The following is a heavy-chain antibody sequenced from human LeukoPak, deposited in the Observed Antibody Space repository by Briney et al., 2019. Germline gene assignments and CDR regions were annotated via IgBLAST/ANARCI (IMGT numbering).Heavy chain of an antibody. Sequence: ASVKVSCKASGYTCTSYDINWVRQATGQGLEWMGWMNPNSGNTGYAQKFQGRVTMTEDTSTDTAYMELSSLRSEDTAVYYCATLKRYTYYDILTGYLQYWGQGTLVTVSS. CDR1: GYTCTSYD. V-gene: IGHV1-8*01. J-gene: IGHJ4*02. D-gene: IGHD3-9*01. CDR3: ATLKRYTYYDILTGYLQY. CDR2: MNPNSGNT.